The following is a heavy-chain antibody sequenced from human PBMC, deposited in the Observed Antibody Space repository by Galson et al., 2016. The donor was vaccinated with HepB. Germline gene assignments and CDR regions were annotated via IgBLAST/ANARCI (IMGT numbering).Heavy chain of an antibody. D-gene: IGHD3-16*02. Sequence: SLRLSCAASGFAFRTYSMNWVRQTPGKGLEWVASITGTDYYTYYAGSIKDRFTISRDNPRNLLHLQMNRLRVDDSAIDYCARGSGPGSSRFRFYFYMDMWGKRTTVTVSS. CDR1: GFAFRTYS. V-gene: IGHV3-21*01. CDR2: ITGTDYYT. CDR3: ARGSGPGSSRFRFYFYMDM. J-gene: IGHJ6*03.